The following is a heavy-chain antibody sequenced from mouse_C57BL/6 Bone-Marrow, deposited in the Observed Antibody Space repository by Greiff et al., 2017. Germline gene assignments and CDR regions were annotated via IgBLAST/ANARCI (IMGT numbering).Heavy chain of an antibody. CDR1: GYTFTSYW. J-gene: IGHJ4*01. V-gene: IGHV1-69*01. D-gene: IGHD2-5*01. Sequence: QVQLQQPGAELVMPGASVKLSCKASGYTFTSYWMHWVNQRPGQGLEWIGEIDPSDSYTNYNQKFKGKSTLTVDKSSSTAYMQLSSLTSEDSAVYYCARHYSNLYYAMDYWGQGTSVTVSS. CDR2: IDPSDSYT. CDR3: ARHYSNLYYAMDY.